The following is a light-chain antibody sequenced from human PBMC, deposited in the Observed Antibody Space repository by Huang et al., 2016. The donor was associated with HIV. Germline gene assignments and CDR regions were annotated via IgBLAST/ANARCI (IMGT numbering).Light chain of an antibody. CDR2: AAS. V-gene: IGKV3-15*01. CDR1: QSVNTN. Sequence: VMMSQSPATLAASPGERVTLSCGASQSVNTNLAWYQQQPGQPTRLLIYAASTRATGVPARFAGSGSGTEFTLTIDSLQSDDFAVYYCQQYNKWPPEYTFGQGTRLEIK. CDR3: QQYNKWPPEYT. J-gene: IGKJ2*01.